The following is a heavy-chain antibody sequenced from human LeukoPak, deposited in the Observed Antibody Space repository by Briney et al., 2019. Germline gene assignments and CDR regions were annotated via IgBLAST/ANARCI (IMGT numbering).Heavy chain of an antibody. CDR3: AKLLTWLTSPFDY. CDR2: ISSSSGST. D-gene: IGHD5-12*01. CDR1: GFTFSSNA. Sequence: GGSLRLSCAASGFTFSSNAMSWVRQAPGKGLEWVSIISSSSGSTYYADSVKGRFTISRDNSKNTLYLQMNSLRAEDTAVYYCAKLLTWLTSPFDYWGQGTLVTVSS. V-gene: IGHV3-23*01. J-gene: IGHJ4*02.